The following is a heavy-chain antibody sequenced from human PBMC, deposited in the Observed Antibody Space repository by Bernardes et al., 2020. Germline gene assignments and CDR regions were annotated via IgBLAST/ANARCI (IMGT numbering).Heavy chain of an antibody. Sequence: GGSLRLSCTVSGFSFGNYWMDWVRQVPGKGLEWVANINHDASEKNYVDSVKGRFTISRDNAKASVYLQMNSLGVEDTAVYYCSRQLEVWGQGTTVTVSS. J-gene: IGHJ6*02. CDR3: SRQLEV. CDR1: GFSFGNYW. CDR2: INHDASEK. V-gene: IGHV3-7*03.